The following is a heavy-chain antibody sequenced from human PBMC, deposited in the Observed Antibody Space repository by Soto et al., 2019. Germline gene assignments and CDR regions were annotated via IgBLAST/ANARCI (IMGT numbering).Heavy chain of an antibody. V-gene: IGHV4-38-2*01. Sequence: SETLSLTCAVSGYSISSGYYWGWIRQPPGKGLEWIGSIYHSGSTYYNPSLKSRVTISVDTSKNQFSLKLSSVTAADTAVYYCARAKSGSPGWFDPWGQGTLATVSS. CDR3: ARAKSGSPGWFDP. J-gene: IGHJ5*02. CDR1: GYSISSGYY. D-gene: IGHD1-26*01. CDR2: IYHSGST.